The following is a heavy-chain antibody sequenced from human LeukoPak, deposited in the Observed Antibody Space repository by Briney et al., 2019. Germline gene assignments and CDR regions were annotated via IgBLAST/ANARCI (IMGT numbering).Heavy chain of an antibody. CDR1: GFTFSDYS. V-gene: IGHV3-21*01. D-gene: IGHD3-3*01. J-gene: IGHJ3*02. CDR2: ISSSSSYI. CDR3: ARDRYEGYAFDI. Sequence: GGSLRLSCAASGFTFSDYSMNWVRQAPGKGLEWVSSISSSSSYIYYADSAKGRFTISRDNAKKLVYLQMNSLGAEDTAVYYCARDRYEGYAFDIWGQGTKVTVSS.